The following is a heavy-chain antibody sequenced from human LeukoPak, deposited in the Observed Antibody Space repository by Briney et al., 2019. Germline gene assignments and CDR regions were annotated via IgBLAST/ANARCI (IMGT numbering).Heavy chain of an antibody. D-gene: IGHD3-10*01. J-gene: IGHJ3*02. Sequence: SETLSLTCTVSGGSISSYYWSWIRQPPGKGLEWIGYIYYSGSTNYNPSLKSRVTISVDKSKNQFSLKLSSVTAADTAVYYCASKRDLLWFGELLYHDAFDIWGQGTMVTVSS. V-gene: IGHV4-59*12. CDR2: IYYSGST. CDR1: GGSISSYY. CDR3: ASKRDLLWFGELLYHDAFDI.